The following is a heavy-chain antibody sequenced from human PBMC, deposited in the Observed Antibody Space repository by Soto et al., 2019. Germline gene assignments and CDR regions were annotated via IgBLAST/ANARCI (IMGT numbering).Heavy chain of an antibody. CDR1: GYTFTGYY. D-gene: IGHD6-13*01. CDR3: ARDNRYSSSWYAFDP. Sequence: ASVKVSCKASGYTFTGYYMHWVRQATGQGLEWMGWMNPNSGNTGYAQKFQGRVTMTRNTSISTAYMELSRLRSDDTAVYYCARDNRYSSSWYAFDPWGQGTLVTVSS. V-gene: IGHV1-8*02. J-gene: IGHJ5*02. CDR2: MNPNSGNT.